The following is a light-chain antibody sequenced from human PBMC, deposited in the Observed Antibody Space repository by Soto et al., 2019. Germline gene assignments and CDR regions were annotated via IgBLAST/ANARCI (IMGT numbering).Light chain of an antibody. CDR1: SSNIGNNY. CDR3: GTWDSSLSAGV. J-gene: IGLJ2*01. V-gene: IGLV1-51*01. Sequence: QSVLTQPPSVSAAPGQKVTISCSGSSSNIGNNYVSWYQQLPGTAPKLLIYDNNKRPSGIPDRFSGSKSGTSATLGITGLQTGDEADYYRGTWDSSLSAGVLGGGTKLTVL. CDR2: DNN.